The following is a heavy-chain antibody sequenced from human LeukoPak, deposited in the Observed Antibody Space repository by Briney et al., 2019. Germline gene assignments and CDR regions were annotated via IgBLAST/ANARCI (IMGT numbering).Heavy chain of an antibody. CDR2: IVVGSGNT. CDR1: GFTFTRSA. D-gene: IGHD4-23*01. V-gene: IGHV1-58*01. Sequence: SVKVSCKASGFTFTRSAVQWVRQARGHRLEWIGWIVVGSGNTNYAQKFQERVAITRDMSTSTAYMELSSLRSEDTAVYYCAADLGATVVTPLDYWGQGTLVTVSS. J-gene: IGHJ4*02. CDR3: AADLGATVVTPLDY.